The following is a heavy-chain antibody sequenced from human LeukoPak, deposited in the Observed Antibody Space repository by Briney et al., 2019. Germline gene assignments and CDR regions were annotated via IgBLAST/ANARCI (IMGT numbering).Heavy chain of an antibody. D-gene: IGHD5-12*01. CDR1: GFTFDDYA. J-gene: IGHJ4*02. V-gene: IGHV3-43*02. CDR3: AKDIGPATMETLFDY. CDR2: ISGDGGST. Sequence: GGSLRLSCAASGFTFDDYAMHWVRQAPGKGLEWVSLISGDGGSTYYADSVKGRFTISRDNSKNSLYLQMNSLRTEDTALYYCAKDIGPATMETLFDYWGQGTLVTVSP.